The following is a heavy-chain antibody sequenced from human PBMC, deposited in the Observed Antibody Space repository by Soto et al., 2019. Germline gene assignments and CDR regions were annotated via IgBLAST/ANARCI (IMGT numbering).Heavy chain of an antibody. CDR1: GECFTGYY. D-gene: IGHD2-8*02. CDR3: ARDKITGLFDY. J-gene: IGHJ4*02. V-gene: IGHV4-34*01. CDR2: INHSGST. Sequence: PSETLSLTCGVYGECFTGYYWSWLRQPPGTGLEWIGEINHSGSTNYNPSLKSRVTISVDTSKNQFSLKLTSVTAADTAVYYCARDKITGLFDYWGQGTLVTVSS.